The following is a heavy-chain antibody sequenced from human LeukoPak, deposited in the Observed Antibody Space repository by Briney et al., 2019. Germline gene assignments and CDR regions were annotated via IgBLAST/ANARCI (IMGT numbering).Heavy chain of an antibody. D-gene: IGHD6-6*01. CDR2: INHSGST. J-gene: IGHJ6*02. V-gene: IGHV4-34*01. Sequence: SETLSLTCAVYGGSFSGYYWSWIRQPPGKGLEWIGEINHSGSTNYNPSLKSRVTISVDTSKNQFSLKVSSVTAADTAVYYCARNSSSPPYYYYGMDVWGQGTTVTVSS. CDR1: GGSFSGYY. CDR3: ARNSSSPPYYYYGMDV.